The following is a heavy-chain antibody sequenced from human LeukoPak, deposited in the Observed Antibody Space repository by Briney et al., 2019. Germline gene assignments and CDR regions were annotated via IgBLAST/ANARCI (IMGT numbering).Heavy chain of an antibody. CDR2: ISSSCSTI. CDR1: GFTFSSYE. D-gene: IGHD6-6*01. J-gene: IGHJ6*03. CDR3: ARGIAARPLTYYYYYYMDV. V-gene: IGHV3-48*03. Sequence: PGGSLRLSCAASGFTFSSYEMNWVRQAPGKGLEWVSYISSSCSTIYYADSVKGRFTISRDNAKNSLYLQMNRLRAEDTALYYCARGIAARPLTYYYYYYMDVWGKGTTVTVSS.